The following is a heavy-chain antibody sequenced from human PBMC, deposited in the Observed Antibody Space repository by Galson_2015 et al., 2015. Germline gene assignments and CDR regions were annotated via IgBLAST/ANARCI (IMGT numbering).Heavy chain of an antibody. CDR2: ISGSADKT. D-gene: IGHD3-10*01. Sequence: SLRLSCAASGFTFHSYAMSWVRQAPGMGLQWVSAISGSADKTTYAESVKGRFSISRDNVENTLYLHMNSLRAEDTAVYYCAKLAGAGSYYYHQYYYMDVWGKGITVIVSS. CDR1: GFTFHSYA. J-gene: IGHJ6*03. V-gene: IGHV3-23*01. CDR3: AKLAGAGSYYYHQYYYMDV.